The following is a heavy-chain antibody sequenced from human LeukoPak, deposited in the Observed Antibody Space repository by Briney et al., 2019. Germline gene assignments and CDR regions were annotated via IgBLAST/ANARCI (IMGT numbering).Heavy chain of an antibody. Sequence: ASVKVSCKASGGTFSSYAISWVRQAPGQGLEWMGRIIPILGIANYAQKFQGRVTITADKSTSTAYMELSSLRSEDTAVYYCARDNYYGSGSYLNWFDPWGQGTLVTVS. CDR1: GGTFSSYA. D-gene: IGHD3-10*01. J-gene: IGHJ5*02. CDR2: IIPILGIA. V-gene: IGHV1-69*04. CDR3: ARDNYYGSGSYLNWFDP.